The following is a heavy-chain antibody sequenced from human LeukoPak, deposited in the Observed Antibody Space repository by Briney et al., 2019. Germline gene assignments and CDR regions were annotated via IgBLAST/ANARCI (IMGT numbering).Heavy chain of an antibody. CDR2: IIPIFGTA. CDR1: GYTFTSYG. CDR3: ARDPSLDYGDYVNNWFDP. V-gene: IGHV1-69*13. Sequence: SVKVSCKASGYTFTSYGISWVRQAPGQGLEWMGGIIPIFGTANYAQKFQGRVTITADESTSTAYMELSSLRSEDTAVYYCARDPSLDYGDYVNNWFDPWGQGTLVTVSS. J-gene: IGHJ5*02. D-gene: IGHD4-17*01.